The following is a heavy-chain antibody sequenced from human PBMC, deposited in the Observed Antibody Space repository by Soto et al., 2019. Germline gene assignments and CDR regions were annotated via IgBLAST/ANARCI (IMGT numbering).Heavy chain of an antibody. CDR3: ASSEDIVVVPAAMTDDYYYYYMDV. J-gene: IGHJ6*03. D-gene: IGHD2-2*01. CDR1: GGTFSSYT. CDR2: IIPILGIA. Sequence: ASVKVACKASGGTFSSYTISWVRQAPGQGLEWMGRIIPILGIANYAQKFQGRVTITADKSTSTAYMELSSLRSEDTAVYYCASSEDIVVVPAAMTDDYYYYYMDVWGKGTTVTSP. V-gene: IGHV1-69*02.